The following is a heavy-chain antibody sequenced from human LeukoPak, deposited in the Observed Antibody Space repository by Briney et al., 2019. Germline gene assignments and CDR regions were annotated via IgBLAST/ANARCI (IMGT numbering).Heavy chain of an antibody. V-gene: IGHV4-59*08. CDR1: GGSISSYY. J-gene: IGHJ4*02. CDR2: IYYSGST. Sequence: PSETLSLTCTVSGGSISSYYWSWIRQPPGKGPEWIGYIYYSGSTNYNPSLKSRVTISVDTSKNQFSLKLSSVTAADTAVYYCARGGGYSGYDPFDCWGQGTLVTVSS. CDR3: ARGGGYSGYDPFDC. D-gene: IGHD5-12*01.